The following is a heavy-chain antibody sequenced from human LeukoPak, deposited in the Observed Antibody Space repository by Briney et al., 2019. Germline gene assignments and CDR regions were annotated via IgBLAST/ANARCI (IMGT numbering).Heavy chain of an antibody. CDR1: GFTVSSNY. J-gene: IGHJ4*02. D-gene: IGHD6-19*01. CDR2: IYSGGST. Sequence: PGGSLRLYCAASGFTVSSNYMGWVGQAPGKGLEWVSVIYSGGSTYYADSVRGRFTISRDNSKNTLYLQMNSLRAEDTAVYYCARGDGGWPFDYWGQGTLVTVSS. CDR3: ARGDGGWPFDY. V-gene: IGHV3-53*01.